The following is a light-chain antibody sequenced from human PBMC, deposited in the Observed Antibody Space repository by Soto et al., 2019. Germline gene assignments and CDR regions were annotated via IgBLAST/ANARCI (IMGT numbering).Light chain of an antibody. CDR1: QSVSSN. V-gene: IGKV3-20*01. CDR3: QQYGSPKT. J-gene: IGKJ1*01. CDR2: GAS. Sequence: MLITHSPCTLSLXPGXRXXXXXRASQSVSSNLAWYQQKPGQAPRLLIYGASSRATGIPDRFSGSGSGTDFTLTISRLEPEDFAVYYCQQYGSPKTFGQGTKVDIK.